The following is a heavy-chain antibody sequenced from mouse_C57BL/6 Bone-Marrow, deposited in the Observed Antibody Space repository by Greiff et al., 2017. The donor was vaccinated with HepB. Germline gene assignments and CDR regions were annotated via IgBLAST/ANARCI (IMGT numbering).Heavy chain of an antibody. D-gene: IGHD1-1*01. V-gene: IGHV1-85*01. Sequence: VMLVESGPELVKPGASVKLSCKASGYTFTSYDINWVKQRPGQGLEWIGWIYPRDGSTKYNEKFKGKATLTVDTSSSTAYMELHSLTSEDSAVYFCAGYYGSSPFAYWGQGTLVTVSA. CDR3: AGYYGSSPFAY. CDR1: GYTFTSYD. J-gene: IGHJ3*01. CDR2: IYPRDGST.